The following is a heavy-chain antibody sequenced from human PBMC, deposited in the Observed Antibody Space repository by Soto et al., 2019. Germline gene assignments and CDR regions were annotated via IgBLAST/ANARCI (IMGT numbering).Heavy chain of an antibody. Sequence: ASVKVYCTTSGYTFTRFGITWVRQDPGQDLEWLGWISAYNGDTNYAPRLQGRVTMTTDTSTSTVYMELKSLKSDDTAVYYCARDQEYSTSGLYWFDLWGQGTLVTVSS. V-gene: IGHV1-18*04. CDR2: ISAYNGDT. CDR1: GYTFTRFG. D-gene: IGHD6-6*01. J-gene: IGHJ5*02. CDR3: ARDQEYSTSGLYWFDL.